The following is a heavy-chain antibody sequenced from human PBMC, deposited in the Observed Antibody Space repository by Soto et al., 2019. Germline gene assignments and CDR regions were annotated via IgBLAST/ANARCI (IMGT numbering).Heavy chain of an antibody. CDR1: GGSISSGGYY. V-gene: IGHV4-31*03. CDR2: IYYSGST. CDR3: ARGEKGITIFGVVIPYGMDV. J-gene: IGHJ6*02. D-gene: IGHD3-3*01. Sequence: SETLSLTCTVSGGSISSGGYYWSWIRQHPGKGLEWIGYIYYSGSTYYNPSLKSRVTISVDTSKNQFSLKLSSVTAADTAVYYCARGEKGITIFGVVIPYGMDVWGQGTTVT.